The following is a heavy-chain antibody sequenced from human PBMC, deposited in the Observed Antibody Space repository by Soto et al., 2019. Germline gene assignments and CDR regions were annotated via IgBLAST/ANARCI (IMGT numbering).Heavy chain of an antibody. D-gene: IGHD2-15*01. CDR3: ARDRGTRAGGNCSGGSCYLFPYYYYGMDV. V-gene: IGHV1-69*08. CDR1: GGTFSSYT. Sequence: QVQLVQSGAEVKKPGSSVKVSCKASGGTFSSYTISWVRQAPGQGLEWMGRIIPILGIANYAQKFQGRVTITADKSTSTAYMELSSLRSEDTAVYYCARDRGTRAGGNCSGGSCYLFPYYYYGMDVW. CDR2: IIPILGIA. J-gene: IGHJ6*01.